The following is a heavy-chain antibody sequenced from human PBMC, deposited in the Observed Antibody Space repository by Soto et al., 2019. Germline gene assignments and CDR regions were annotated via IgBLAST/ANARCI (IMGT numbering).Heavy chain of an antibody. V-gene: IGHV4-59*08. D-gene: IGHD6-13*01. J-gene: IGHJ3*02. CDR2: IYYSGST. CDR3: ARHGYSCSWVRSDAFDI. Sequence: SETLSLTCTVSGGSISSYYWSWIRQPPGKGLEWIGYIYYSGSTNYNPSLKSRVTISVDTSKNQFSLKLSSVTAADTAVYYCARHGYSCSWVRSDAFDIWGQGTMVTVSS. CDR1: GGSISSYY.